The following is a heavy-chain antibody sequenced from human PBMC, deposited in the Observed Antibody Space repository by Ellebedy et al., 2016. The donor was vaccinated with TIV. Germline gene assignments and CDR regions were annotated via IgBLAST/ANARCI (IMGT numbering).Heavy chain of an antibody. Sequence: GESLKISCKGSGYSFTSYWIGWVRQMPGKGLEWMGIIYPGDSDTRYSPSFQGQVTISADKSISTAYLQWSSLKASDTAMYYCAIAYCGGDCYSRYFDYWGQGTLVTVSS. J-gene: IGHJ4*02. D-gene: IGHD2-21*02. V-gene: IGHV5-51*01. CDR2: IYPGDSDT. CDR1: GYSFTSYW. CDR3: AIAYCGGDCYSRYFDY.